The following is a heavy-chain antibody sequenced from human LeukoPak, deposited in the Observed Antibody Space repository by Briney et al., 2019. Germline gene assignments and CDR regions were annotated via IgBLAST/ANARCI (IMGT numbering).Heavy chain of an antibody. CDR3: ARHVVAGDDYFDY. V-gene: IGHV4-59*08. J-gene: IGHJ4*02. Sequence: SETLSLTCTVSGGSISSYYWSWIRQPPGKGLEWTGYIYYSGSTKYNPSLKSRVTISVDTSKNQFSLKLSSVTAADTAVYYCARHVVAGDDYFDYWGQGTLATVSS. CDR1: GGSISSYY. CDR2: IYYSGST. D-gene: IGHD2-21*01.